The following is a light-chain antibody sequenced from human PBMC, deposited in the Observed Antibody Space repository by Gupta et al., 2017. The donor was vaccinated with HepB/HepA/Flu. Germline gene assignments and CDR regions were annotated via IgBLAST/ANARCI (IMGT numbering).Light chain of an antibody. CDR1: SSYVGGYNY. CDR2: DVS. J-gene: IGLJ3*02. V-gene: IGLV2-14*01. CDR3: SSYTSSSTRV. Sequence: QSALTQPASVSGSPGQSITISCTGTSSYVGGYNYVSWYQQHPGKAPNLMIYDVSNRPSGVSNRFSGSKSGNTASLTISGRQAEDEADYYCSSYTSSSTRVFGGGTKLTVL.